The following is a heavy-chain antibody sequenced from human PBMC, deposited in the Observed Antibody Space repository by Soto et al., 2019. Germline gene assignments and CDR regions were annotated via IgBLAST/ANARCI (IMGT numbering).Heavy chain of an antibody. CDR3: AKNRHYYGSGPFDI. V-gene: IGHV3-23*01. CDR2: LSGSGDHT. D-gene: IGHD3-10*01. J-gene: IGHJ4*02. Sequence: GGSLRLSCAASGFTFSGYAMAWVRQAPGKGLEWVSGLSGSGDHTYYADSVKGRFTISRDNSRSTLYLQLNSLRAEDTAIHYCAKNRHYYGSGPFDIWGQGTLVTVSS. CDR1: GFTFSGYA.